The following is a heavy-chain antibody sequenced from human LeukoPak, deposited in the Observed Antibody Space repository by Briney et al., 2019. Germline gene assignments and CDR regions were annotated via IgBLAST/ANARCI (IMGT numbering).Heavy chain of an antibody. CDR3: AKDRCSSTSCYIDY. J-gene: IGHJ4*02. CDR2: ISYDGSNK. D-gene: IGHD2-2*02. Sequence: PGGSLRPSCAASGFTFSSYGMHWVRQAPGKGLEWVAVISYDGSNKYYADSVKGRFTISRDNSKNTLYLQMNSLRAEDTAVYYCAKDRCSSTSCYIDYWGQGTLVTVSS. CDR1: GFTFSSYG. V-gene: IGHV3-30*18.